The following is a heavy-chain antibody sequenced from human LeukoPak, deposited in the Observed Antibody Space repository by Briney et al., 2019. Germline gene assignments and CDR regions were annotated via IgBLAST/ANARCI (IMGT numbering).Heavy chain of an antibody. Sequence: GGSLRLSCAASGFTLSTYAMSWVRQGPGKGLEWVSAISVSGNTYHADSVKGRFTISRDNAKNSLYLQMNSLRAEDTAVYYCARDLTGDEDFDYWGQGTLVTVSS. CDR3: ARDLTGDEDFDY. D-gene: IGHD7-27*01. CDR1: GFTLSTYA. CDR2: ISVSGNT. J-gene: IGHJ4*02. V-gene: IGHV3-21*01.